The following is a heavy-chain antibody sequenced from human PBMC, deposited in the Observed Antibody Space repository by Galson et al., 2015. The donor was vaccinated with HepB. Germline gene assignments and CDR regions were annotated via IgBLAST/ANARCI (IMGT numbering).Heavy chain of an antibody. CDR2: IYSGGHT. Sequence: SLRLSCAGSGFAVRNNYMAWVRQAPGKGLEWVSAIYSGGHTFYADSVRGRVTVSKDNSQNTVFRQMNSLRAEDTAVYDCARGGGYDIYYYLDVWGKATTVTVSS. D-gene: IGHD3-16*01. CDR3: ARGGGYDIYYYLDV. V-gene: IGHV3-53*01. CDR1: GFAVRNNY. J-gene: IGHJ6*03.